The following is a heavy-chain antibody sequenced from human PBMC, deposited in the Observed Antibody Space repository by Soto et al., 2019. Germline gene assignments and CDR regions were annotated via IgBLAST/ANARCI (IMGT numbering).Heavy chain of an antibody. CDR3: ARAVLPATAPFDY. CDR2: FYYSGST. CDR1: GGSISSYY. Sequence: QVQLQESGPRLVKPSETLSLTCIVSGGSISSYYWSWIRQPPGKGLEWIGYFYYSGSTNYNPSLKSRVTTSVDTSKNQFSLKLSTVTAADTAVYYCARAVLPATAPFDYWGQGTLVTVSS. D-gene: IGHD2-2*01. V-gene: IGHV4-59*01. J-gene: IGHJ4*02.